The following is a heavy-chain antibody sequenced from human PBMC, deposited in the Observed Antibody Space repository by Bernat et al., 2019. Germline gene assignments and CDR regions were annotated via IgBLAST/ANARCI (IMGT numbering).Heavy chain of an antibody. CDR3: AASGSGRNWFDP. CDR2: IIPILGIA. D-gene: IGHD3-3*01. V-gene: IGHV1-69*04. Sequence: QVQLVQSGAEVKKPGSSVKVSCKASGGTFSSYAISWVRQAPGQGLEWMGRIIPILGIANYAQKFQGRVTITADKSTSTAYMELSSMRSEETAVYYCAASGSGRNWFDPRGQGTLVTVSS. J-gene: IGHJ5*02. CDR1: GGTFSSYA.